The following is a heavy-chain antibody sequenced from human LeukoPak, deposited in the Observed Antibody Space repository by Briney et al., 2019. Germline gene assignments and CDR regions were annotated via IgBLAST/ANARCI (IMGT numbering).Heavy chain of an antibody. D-gene: IGHD3-22*01. CDR1: GFTFSSYW. J-gene: IGHJ4*02. V-gene: IGHV3-74*01. CDR2: INTDGSST. Sequence: PGGSLRLSCAASGFTFSSYWMHWVRQAPGKGLVWVSRINTDGSSTSYADSVKGRFTISRDNSKNTLYLQMNSLRAEDTAVYYCARLADYYDSSGYYAHFDYWGQGTVVTVSS. CDR3: ARLADYYDSSGYYAHFDY.